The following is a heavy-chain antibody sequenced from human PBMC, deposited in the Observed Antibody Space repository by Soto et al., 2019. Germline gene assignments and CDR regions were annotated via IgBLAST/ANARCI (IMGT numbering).Heavy chain of an antibody. CDR3: AKVKRIFV. CDR1: GFTFSSFG. CDR2: ISGAGSST. Sequence: EVQLLESGGGLIQPGGSLRLSCVGSGFTFSSFGWSWVRQAPGKELEWVSGISGAGSSTYYAASVKGRFTISRDNSKKALDLQMNSQRSDDTAVYYLAKVKRIFVWGQGSTVTVSS. V-gene: IGHV3-23*01. J-gene: IGHJ6*02.